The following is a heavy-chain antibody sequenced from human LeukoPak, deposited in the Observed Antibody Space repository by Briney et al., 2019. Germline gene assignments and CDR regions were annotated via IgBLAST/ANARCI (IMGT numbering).Heavy chain of an antibody. CDR1: GGSFSGYY. D-gene: IGHD1-26*01. CDR3: AREAYSGSYGWFDP. J-gene: IGHJ5*02. CDR2: ISHIGIT. Sequence: KPSETLSLTCAVYGGSFSGYYWSWVRQPPGKGLEWVGEISHIGITNYNPSLKSLVTISVDKSKNQFSLKLSSVTAADTAVYYCAREAYSGSYGWFDPWGQGTLVTVSS. V-gene: IGHV4-34*01.